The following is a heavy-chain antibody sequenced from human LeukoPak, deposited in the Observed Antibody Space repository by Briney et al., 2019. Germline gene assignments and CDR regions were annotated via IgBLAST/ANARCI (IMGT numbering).Heavy chain of an antibody. D-gene: IGHD2-15*01. J-gene: IGHJ4*02. CDR2: IGESGGGT. CDR1: GFTFNTYA. Sequence: GGSLRLSCTASGFTFNTYAMSWVRQAPGRGLEWVSVIGESGGGTYYADSVKGRFTISRDSSKNTLYLQMNSLRAEDTALYYCAKGGTASWYSAVDCWGQGTLVTVSS. V-gene: IGHV3-23*01. CDR3: AKGGTASWYSAVDC.